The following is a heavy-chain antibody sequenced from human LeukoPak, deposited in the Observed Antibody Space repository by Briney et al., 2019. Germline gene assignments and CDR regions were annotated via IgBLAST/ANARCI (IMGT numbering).Heavy chain of an antibody. D-gene: IGHD6-19*01. CDR2: IYYSGST. V-gene: IGHV4-61*08. Sequence: SETLSLTRTVSGGSVSTGGYYWSWIRQHQGKGLEWIGYIYYSGSTYYNPPLKSRVTISVDTSKSQFSLKLSSVTAADTAVYYCARARPGYSSGWTFDYWGQGTLVTVSS. CDR1: GGSVSTGGYY. CDR3: ARARPGYSSGWTFDY. J-gene: IGHJ4*02.